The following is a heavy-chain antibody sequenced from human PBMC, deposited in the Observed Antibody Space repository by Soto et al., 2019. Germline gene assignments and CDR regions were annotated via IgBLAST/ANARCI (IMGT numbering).Heavy chain of an antibody. Sequence: ASVKVSCKASGYTFTSYAMHWVRQAPGQRLEWMGWINAGSGDTKYSQKFQGRVTITRDTAASTAYMELSSLRSEDTAVYYYARGDLTGAFDYWGQGTLVTVSS. D-gene: IGHD3-9*01. CDR3: ARGDLTGAFDY. V-gene: IGHV1-3*01. CDR2: INAGSGDT. J-gene: IGHJ4*02. CDR1: GYTFTSYA.